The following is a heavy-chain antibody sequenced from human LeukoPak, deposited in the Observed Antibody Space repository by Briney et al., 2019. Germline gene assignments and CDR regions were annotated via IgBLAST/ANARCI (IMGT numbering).Heavy chain of an antibody. V-gene: IGHV4-39*01. D-gene: IGHD5-12*01. CDR1: GGSITSSTYY. Sequence: SETLSLTCTVSGGSITSSTYYWGWIRQPPGKGLEWIGSIYYSGTTYYNPSLKGRVTISVDTSKNQFSLKVSSVTAADTAVYYCVRQNLLVATSNPTFDYWGQGTLVTVSS. J-gene: IGHJ4*02. CDR2: IYYSGTT. CDR3: VRQNLLVATSNPTFDY.